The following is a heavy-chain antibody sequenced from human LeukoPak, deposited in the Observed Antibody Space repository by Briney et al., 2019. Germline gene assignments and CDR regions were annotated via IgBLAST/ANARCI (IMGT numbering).Heavy chain of an antibody. Sequence: ASVTVSCTASGYSFTGYYMQWVRQAPGQGLEWMGWINPKSGGTNYAPKFQGRVTLTRDTSISTAYMELSRLTSDNTAVYYCAPSGTYFDYWGQGTLVTVSS. CDR2: INPKSGGT. D-gene: IGHD1-26*01. J-gene: IGHJ4*02. V-gene: IGHV1-2*02. CDR3: APSGTYFDY. CDR1: GYSFTGYY.